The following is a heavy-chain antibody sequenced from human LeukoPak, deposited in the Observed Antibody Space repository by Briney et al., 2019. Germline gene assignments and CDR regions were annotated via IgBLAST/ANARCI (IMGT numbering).Heavy chain of an antibody. J-gene: IGHJ5*02. D-gene: IGHD2-15*01. CDR1: GFTVSSNY. V-gene: IGHV3-53*01. CDR2: IYSGGST. Sequence: PGGSLRLSCAASGFTVSSNYMSWVRQAPGKGLEWVPVIYSGGSTYYADSVKGRFTISRDNSKNTLYLQMNSLRAEDTAVYYCARRKNCSGGSCYWFDPWGQGTLVTVSS. CDR3: ARRKNCSGGSCYWFDP.